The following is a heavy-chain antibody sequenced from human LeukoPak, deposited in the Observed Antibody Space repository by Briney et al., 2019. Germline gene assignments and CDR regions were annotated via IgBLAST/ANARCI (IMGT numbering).Heavy chain of an antibody. D-gene: IGHD3-22*01. J-gene: IGHJ4*02. CDR2: IWYDGSNK. V-gene: IGHV3-33*06. Sequence: GRSLRLSCAASGVTFSSYGMHWVRQAPGKGLEWVAVIWYDGSNKYYADSVKGRFTISRDNSKNTLYLQMNSLRAEDTAVYYCAKLKYYYDSSGYYYGDRDYYFDYWGQGTLVTVSS. CDR1: GVTFSSYG. CDR3: AKLKYYYDSSGYYYGDRDYYFDY.